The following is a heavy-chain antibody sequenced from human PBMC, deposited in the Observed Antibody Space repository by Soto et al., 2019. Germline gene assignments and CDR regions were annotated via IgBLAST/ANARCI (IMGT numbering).Heavy chain of an antibody. Sequence: QVQLQESGPGLVKPSQTLSLTCTVSGGSISSGGYYWSWIRQHPGKGLEWFGYIYYSGSTYYNPSLKSRVTISVDTSKNQFSLKLSSVTAADTAVYYCARENSLGYCSSTSCSGNFDYWGQGTLVTVSS. CDR1: GGSISSGGYY. CDR2: IYYSGST. CDR3: ARENSLGYCSSTSCSGNFDY. V-gene: IGHV4-31*03. J-gene: IGHJ4*02. D-gene: IGHD2-2*01.